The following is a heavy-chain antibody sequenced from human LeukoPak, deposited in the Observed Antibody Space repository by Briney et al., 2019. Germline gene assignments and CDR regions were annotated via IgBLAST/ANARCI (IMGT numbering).Heavy chain of an antibody. CDR1: GGTFSSYA. D-gene: IGHD2-15*01. J-gene: IGHJ6*03. Sequence: SVKVSCKASGGTFSSYAISWVRQAPGQGLEWMGGIIPIFGTANYAQKFQGRVTTTTDESTSTAYMELSSLRSEDTAVYYCARVLASRNYYYYYYMDVWGKGTTATVSS. V-gene: IGHV1-69*05. CDR2: IIPIFGTA. CDR3: ARVLASRNYYYYYYMDV.